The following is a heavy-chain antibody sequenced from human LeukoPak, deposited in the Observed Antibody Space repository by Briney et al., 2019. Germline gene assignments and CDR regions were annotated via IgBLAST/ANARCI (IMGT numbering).Heavy chain of an antibody. D-gene: IGHD1-7*01. CDR1: GGTFSSYA. CDR2: IIPIFGTA. Sequence: ASVKVSCKASGGTFSSYAISWVRQAPGQGLEWMGGIIPIFGTANYAQKFQGRVTVTTDESTSTAYMELSSLRSEDTAVYYCARGWYNWNYAGFHYWGQGTLVTVSS. J-gene: IGHJ4*02. V-gene: IGHV1-69*05. CDR3: ARGWYNWNYAGFHY.